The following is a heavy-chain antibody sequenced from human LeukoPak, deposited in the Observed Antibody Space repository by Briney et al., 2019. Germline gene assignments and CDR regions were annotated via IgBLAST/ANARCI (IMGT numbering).Heavy chain of an antibody. Sequence: PGGSLRLSCTASGFTFGDYAMSWFRQAPGKGLEWVGFIRSKAYGGTTEYAASVKGRFTISRDDSKSIAYLQMNSLKTEDTAVYYCTRDPIYDSSGYYFTLDYWGQGTLVTVSS. J-gene: IGHJ4*02. D-gene: IGHD3-22*01. V-gene: IGHV3-49*03. CDR2: IRSKAYGGTT. CDR1: GFTFGDYA. CDR3: TRDPIYDSSGYYFTLDY.